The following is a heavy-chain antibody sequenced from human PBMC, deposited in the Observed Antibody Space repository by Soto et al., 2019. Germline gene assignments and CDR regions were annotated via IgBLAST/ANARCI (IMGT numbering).Heavy chain of an antibody. CDR2: IKQDGSEK. J-gene: IGHJ4*02. V-gene: IGHV3-7*01. D-gene: IGHD1-1*01. CDR3: ARDLGTPNFDS. Sequence: LRLSCADSGFTFSSYWMSWVCQAPGKGLEWVANIKQDGSEKYYVDSVKGRFTISRDNAKNSLYLQMNSLRAEDTAVYYCARDLGTPNFDSWGQGSLVSVSS. CDR1: GFTFSSYW.